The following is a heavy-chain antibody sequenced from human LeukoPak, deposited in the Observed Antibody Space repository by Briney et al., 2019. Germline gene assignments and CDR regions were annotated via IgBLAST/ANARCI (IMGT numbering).Heavy chain of an antibody. CDR1: GGSISSYY. J-gene: IGHJ6*03. V-gene: IGHV4-4*07. D-gene: IGHD5-12*01. CDR2: IYTSGST. CDR3: ARLLSGYDLIEDYYYMDV. Sequence: SETLSLTCTASGGSISSYYWSWIRQPAGKGLEWIGRIYTSGSTNYNPSLKSRVTMSVDTSKNQFSLKLSSVTAADTAVYYCARLLSGYDLIEDYYYMDVWGKGTTVTVSS.